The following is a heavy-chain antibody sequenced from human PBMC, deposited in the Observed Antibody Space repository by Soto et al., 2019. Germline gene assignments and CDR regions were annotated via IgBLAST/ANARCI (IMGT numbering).Heavy chain of an antibody. CDR3: ARREYYFDY. V-gene: IGHV5-10-1*01. Sequence: GESLKISCKGSGYSFTSYWISWVRQMPGKGLEWMGRIDPSDSYTNYSPSIQGHVTISVDKSINTAYLQWSSLKASDTAMYYCARREYYFDYWGQGTLVTVSS. CDR1: GYSFTSYW. J-gene: IGHJ4*02. CDR2: IDPSDSYT.